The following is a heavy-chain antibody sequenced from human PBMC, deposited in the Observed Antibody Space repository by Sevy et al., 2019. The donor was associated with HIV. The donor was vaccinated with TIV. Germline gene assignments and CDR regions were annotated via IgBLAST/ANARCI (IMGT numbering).Heavy chain of an antibody. D-gene: IGHD5-18*01. Sequence: ASVKVSCKASGYTFTSYGISWVRQAPGQGLEWMGWISAYNGNTNYAQKLQGRVTMTTDTSTSTAYMELRSLRSDDTAVYYCARDTWIQLWSLNYYYMDVWGKRTTVTVSS. CDR2: ISAYNGNT. V-gene: IGHV1-18*01. CDR3: ARDTWIQLWSLNYYYMDV. J-gene: IGHJ6*03. CDR1: GYTFTSYG.